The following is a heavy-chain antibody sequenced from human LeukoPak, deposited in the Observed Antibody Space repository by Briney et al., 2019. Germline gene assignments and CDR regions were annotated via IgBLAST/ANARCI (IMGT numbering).Heavy chain of an antibody. Sequence: KPSETLSLTCAVSGGSISSSNWWSWVRQPPGKGLEWIGEIYHSGSTNYNPSLKSRVTISVDKSKNHFSLKLNSVTAADTAVYYCARGSWDNSSWYGGFFQHWGQGTLVTVSS. V-gene: IGHV4-4*02. CDR1: GGSISSSNW. D-gene: IGHD6-13*01. CDR2: IYHSGST. CDR3: ARGSWDNSSWYGGFFQH. J-gene: IGHJ1*01.